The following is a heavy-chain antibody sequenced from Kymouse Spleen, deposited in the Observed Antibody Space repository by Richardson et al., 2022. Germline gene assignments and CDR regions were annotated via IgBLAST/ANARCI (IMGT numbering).Heavy chain of an antibody. J-gene: IGHJ6*02. CDR3: ARGGLQQLVRGYYYYGMDV. CDR2: IWYDGSNK. CDR1: GFTFSSYG. D-gene: IGHD6-6*01. V-gene: IGHV3-33*01. Sequence: QVQLVESGGGVVQPGRSLRLSCAASGFTFSSYGMHWVRQAPGKGLEWVAVIWYDGSNKYYADSVKGRFTISRDNSKNTLYLQMNSLRAEDTAVYYCARGGLQQLVRGYYYYGMDVWGQGTTVTVSS.